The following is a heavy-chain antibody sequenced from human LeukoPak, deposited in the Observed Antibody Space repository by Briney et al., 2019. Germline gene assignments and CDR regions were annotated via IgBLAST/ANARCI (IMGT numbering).Heavy chain of an antibody. J-gene: IGHJ5*02. CDR3: AKDRGPYGDYPDWFDP. CDR1: GFTFSSYG. Sequence: GGSLRLSCAASGFTFSSYGMSWVRQAPGKGLDGVSAISGSGGSTYYADSVKGRFTISRDNSKNTLYLQMNCLRAEDTAVYYCAKDRGPYGDYPDWFDPWGQGTLVTVSS. D-gene: IGHD4-17*01. CDR2: ISGSGGST. V-gene: IGHV3-23*01.